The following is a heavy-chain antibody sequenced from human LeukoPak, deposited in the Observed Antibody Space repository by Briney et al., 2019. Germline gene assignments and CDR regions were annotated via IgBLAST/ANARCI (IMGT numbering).Heavy chain of an antibody. D-gene: IGHD2-2*01. CDR1: GYTFTSYD. J-gene: IGHJ5*02. V-gene: IGHV1-8*01. Sequence: ASVKVSCKASGYTFTSYDSNWVRQATGQGLEWMGWRNVNSGNTGYAQKFQGRVTMTRNTSISTAYMELSSLRSEDTAVYYCARGSIVGVPAAPGWFDPWGQGTLVTVSS. CDR2: RNVNSGNT. CDR3: ARGSIVGVPAAPGWFDP.